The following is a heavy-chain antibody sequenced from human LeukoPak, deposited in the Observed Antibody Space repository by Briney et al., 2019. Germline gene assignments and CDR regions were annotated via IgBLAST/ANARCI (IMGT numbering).Heavy chain of an antibody. J-gene: IGHJ1*01. CDR1: GDSISSYY. CDR3: ARSTIVVVPAAIEYFQH. CDR2: IHSSGST. D-gene: IGHD2-2*02. V-gene: IGHV4-59*08. Sequence: SETLSLTCSVSGDSISSYYWSWIRQPPGKGLEWIGYIHSSGSTNYRPSLRSRVTISLDTSKNQFSLMLSSVTAADTAVYYCARSTIVVVPAAIEYFQHWGQGTLVTVSS.